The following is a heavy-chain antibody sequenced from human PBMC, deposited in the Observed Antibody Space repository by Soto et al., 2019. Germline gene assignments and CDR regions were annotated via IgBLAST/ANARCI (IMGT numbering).Heavy chain of an antibody. CDR2: INPNSGGT. V-gene: IGHV1-2*02. D-gene: IGHD6-19*01. CDR1: GYTFTGYY. J-gene: IGHJ4*02. Sequence: ASVKVSCKASGYTFTGYYMHWVRQAPGQGLERMGWINPNSGGTNYAQKFQGRVTMTRDTSISTAYMELSRLRSDDTAVYYCACSRYSSGWYFDYWGQGTLVTVSS. CDR3: ACSRYSSGWYFDY.